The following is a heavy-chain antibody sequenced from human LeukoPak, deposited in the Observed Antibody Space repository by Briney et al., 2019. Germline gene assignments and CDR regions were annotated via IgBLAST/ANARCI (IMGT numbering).Heavy chain of an antibody. V-gene: IGHV3-48*04. J-gene: IGHJ4*02. CDR3: ASAHYDYVWGSYRHSNFDY. Sequence: QAGGSLRLSCSASGFIFGDYAMSWVRQAPGKGLEWVSYISSSSSTIYYADSVKGRFTISRDNAKNSLYLQMNSLRAEDTAVYYCASAHYDYVWGSYRHSNFDYWGQGTLVTVSS. CDR2: ISSSSSTI. CDR1: GFIFGDYA. D-gene: IGHD3-16*02.